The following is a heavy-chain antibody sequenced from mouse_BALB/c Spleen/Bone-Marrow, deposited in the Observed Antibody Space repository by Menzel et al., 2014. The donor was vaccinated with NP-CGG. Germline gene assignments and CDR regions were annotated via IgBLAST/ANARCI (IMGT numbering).Heavy chain of an antibody. V-gene: IGHV3-6*02. D-gene: IGHD1-1*01. J-gene: IGHJ3*01. CDR2: ISYDGSN. CDR3: ASAYYYGRAWFAY. Sequence: VQLKQSGPGLVKPSQSLSLTCSVTGYSITSGYYWYWIRQLPGNKLEWMGYISYDGSNNYNPSLKNRISITRDTSKNQFFLKLNSVATEDTATYYCASAYYYGRAWFAYWGQGTLSLSLQ. CDR1: GYSITSGYY.